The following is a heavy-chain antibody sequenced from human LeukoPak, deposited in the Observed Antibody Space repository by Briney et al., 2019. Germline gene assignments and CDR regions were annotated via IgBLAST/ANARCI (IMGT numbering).Heavy chain of an antibody. J-gene: IGHJ1*01. CDR3: ARVYSSSWYTSEYFQH. CDR1: GGFFSGYY. D-gene: IGHD6-13*01. CDR2: INHSGST. Sequence: SETLSLTCAVYGGFFSGYYWSWIRQPPGKGLEWIGEINHSGSTNYNPSLKSRVTISVDTSKNQFSLKLSSVTAADTAVYYCARVYSSSWYTSEYFQHWGQGTLVTVSS. V-gene: IGHV4-34*01.